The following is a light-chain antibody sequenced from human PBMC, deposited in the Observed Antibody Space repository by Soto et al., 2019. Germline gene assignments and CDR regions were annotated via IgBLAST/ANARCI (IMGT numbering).Light chain of an antibody. CDR3: KQYDDLPIT. CDR1: QDISDF. V-gene: IGKV1-33*01. Sequence: DIQMTQSPSSLFASVGDRVTITCQASQDISDFLNWYYQKPGKAPKVLIYDASKLQTGVPSRCSGRRSGTDFIFTISDLQPDDSGMYYCKQYDDLPITFGQGTRLEIK. CDR2: DAS. J-gene: IGKJ5*01.